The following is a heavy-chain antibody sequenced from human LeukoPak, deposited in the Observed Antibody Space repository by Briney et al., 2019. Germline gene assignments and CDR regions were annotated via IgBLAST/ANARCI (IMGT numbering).Heavy chain of an antibody. Sequence: SETLSLTCAVYGGSFSGYYWSWIRQPPGKGPEWIGEINHSGSTNYNPSLKSRVTTSIDTSKNQFSLKLSSVTAADTAVYYCARSAGPYYDILTGYYTGFDYWGQGTLVTVSS. J-gene: IGHJ4*02. D-gene: IGHD3-9*01. CDR3: ARSAGPYYDILTGYYTGFDY. CDR1: GGSFSGYY. CDR2: INHSGST. V-gene: IGHV4-34*01.